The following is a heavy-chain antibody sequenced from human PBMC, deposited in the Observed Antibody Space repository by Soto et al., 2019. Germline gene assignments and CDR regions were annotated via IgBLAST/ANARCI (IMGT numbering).Heavy chain of an antibody. V-gene: IGHV4-39*01. D-gene: IGHD3-9*01. Sequence: PSETLSLTCTVSGGSISSSSYYWGWIRQPPGKGLEWIGSIYYSGSTYYNPSHKSRVTISVDTSKNQFSLKLSSVTAADTAVYYCGALLRYFDWLPKGNWFDPWGQGTLVTVSS. J-gene: IGHJ5*02. CDR2: IYYSGST. CDR1: GGSISSSSYY. CDR3: GALLRYFDWLPKGNWFDP.